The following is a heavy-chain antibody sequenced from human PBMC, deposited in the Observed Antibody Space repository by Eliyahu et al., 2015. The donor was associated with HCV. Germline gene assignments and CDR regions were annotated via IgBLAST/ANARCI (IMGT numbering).Heavy chain of an antibody. J-gene: IGHJ3*01. V-gene: IGHV3-74*01. D-gene: IGHD5-12*01. CDR2: INNDGSER. CDR3: ARGGYSHSFDV. CDR1: GXRFNFVSYW. Sequence: EELLVESGGGLVQPGGSLRLXCAASGXRFNFVSYWXHWVRQAPGKGLGLVARINNDGSERIYADSVRGRFTISRDNAKNTLFLQLNSLGAEDTAVYYCARGGYSHSFDVWGQGTMVTVSS.